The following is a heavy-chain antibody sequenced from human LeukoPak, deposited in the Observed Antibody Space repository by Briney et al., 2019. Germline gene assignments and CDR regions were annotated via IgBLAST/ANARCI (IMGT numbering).Heavy chain of an antibody. CDR2: IWYDGSNK. J-gene: IGHJ4*02. CDR3: AKASSMVTHLDY. Sequence: GGSLRLSRAASGFTFSSYGMHWVRQAPGKGLEWVAVIWYDGSNKYYADSVKGRFTISRDNSKNTLYLQMNSLRAEDTAVYYCAKASSMVTHLDYWGQGTLVTFSS. CDR1: GFTFSSYG. D-gene: IGHD4-23*01. V-gene: IGHV3-33*06.